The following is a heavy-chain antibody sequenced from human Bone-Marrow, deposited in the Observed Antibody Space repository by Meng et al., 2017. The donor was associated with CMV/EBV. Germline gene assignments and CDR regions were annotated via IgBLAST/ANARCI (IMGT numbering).Heavy chain of an antibody. CDR1: GDSVSSNSAA. CDR2: TYYRSKWYN. CDR3: ARDYGDYGWFDP. D-gene: IGHD4-17*01. J-gene: IGHJ5*02. V-gene: IGHV6-1*01. Sequence: ISGDSVSSNSAAWNWIRLSPSRGLEWLGRTYYRSKWYNDYAVSVKSRITINPDTSKNQFSLQLNSVTPEDTAVYYCARDYGDYGWFDPWGQGTLVTVSS.